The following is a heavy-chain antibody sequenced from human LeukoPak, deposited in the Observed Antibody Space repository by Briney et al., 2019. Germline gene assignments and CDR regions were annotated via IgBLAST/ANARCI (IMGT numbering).Heavy chain of an antibody. CDR2: INPSGDPT. V-gene: IGHV1-46*01. CDR3: ATGRGYSYGS. D-gene: IGHD5-18*01. CDR1: GYTFTSYY. J-gene: IGHJ5*02. Sequence: ASVKVSCKASGYTFTSYYMHWVRQAPGQGLEWVGIINPSGDPTTYAQKFQGRVTMTSDMSTSTVYMELSSLRSEDTAVYYCATGRGYSYGSWGQGTLVTVSS.